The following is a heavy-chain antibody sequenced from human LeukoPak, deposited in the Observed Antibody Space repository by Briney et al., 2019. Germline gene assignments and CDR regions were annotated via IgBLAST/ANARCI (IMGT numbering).Heavy chain of an antibody. V-gene: IGHV1-2*02. D-gene: IGHD3-10*01. J-gene: IGHJ5*02. CDR3: ARDLDYYGSGSYYPPNWFDP. CDR1: GYTFTGYY. Sequence: ASVKVSCKASGYTFTGYYMHWVRQAPGQGLEWMGWINPNSGGTNYAQKFQGRVTMTRDTSISTAYMELSRLRSDDTAVYYCARDLDYYGSGSYYPPNWFDPWGQGTLVTVSS. CDR2: INPNSGGT.